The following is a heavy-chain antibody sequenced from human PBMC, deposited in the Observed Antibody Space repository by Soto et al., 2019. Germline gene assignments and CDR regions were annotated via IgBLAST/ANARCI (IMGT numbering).Heavy chain of an antibody. CDR2: ISYDGSNK. CDR3: AKDRWVGVTSYAFDI. J-gene: IGHJ3*02. CDR1: GFTFSPYA. V-gene: IGHV3-30*18. D-gene: IGHD3-10*01. Sequence: GGSLRLSCVASGFTFSPYAMIWVRQAPGKGLEWVAVISYDGSNKYYADSVKGRFTISRDNSKNTLYLQMNSLRAEDTAVYYCAKDRWVGVTSYAFDIWGQGTMVTVSS.